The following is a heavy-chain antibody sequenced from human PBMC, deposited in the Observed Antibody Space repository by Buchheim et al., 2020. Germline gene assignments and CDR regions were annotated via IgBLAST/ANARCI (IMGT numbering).Heavy chain of an antibody. V-gene: IGHV1-69*04. D-gene: IGHD1-26*01. J-gene: IGHJ3*02. CDR2: IIPILGIA. CDR3: EGDLGVPGGSDNYDVDI. Sequence: QVQLVQSGAEVKKPGSSVTVSCKASEGTFSSYAISWVRQAPGQGLEWMGRIIPILGIANYAQKFQGRVTITAATSTSTAYMVRNSLASEEIAVYYREGDLGVPGGSDNYDVDIGSQGT. CDR1: EGTFSSYA.